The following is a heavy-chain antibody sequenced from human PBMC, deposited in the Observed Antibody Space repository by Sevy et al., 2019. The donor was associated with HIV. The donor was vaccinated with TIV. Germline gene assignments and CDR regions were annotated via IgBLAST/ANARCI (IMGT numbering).Heavy chain of an antibody. CDR1: GGSISSGGYY. D-gene: IGHD3-3*01. J-gene: IGHJ6*02. Sequence: SETLSLTCTVSGGSISSGGYYWTWIRQHPGKGLEWIGYIYYSGTTYYNPSLKSRVTISVDTSKNQFSLKLSSVTAADTAVCYCARWHDFWSGYYTGYYYGMDVWGQGTTVTVSS. V-gene: IGHV4-31*03. CDR2: IYYSGTT. CDR3: ARWHDFWSGYYTGYYYGMDV.